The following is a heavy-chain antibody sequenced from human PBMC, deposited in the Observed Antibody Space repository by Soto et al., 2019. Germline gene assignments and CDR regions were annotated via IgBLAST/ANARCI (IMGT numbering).Heavy chain of an antibody. Sequence: PGGSLRLSCAASGFTFSSYAMHWVRQAPGKGLEWVAVISYDGSNKYYADSVKGRFTISRDNSKNTLYLQMNSLRAEDTAVYYCARDQWPLGNGYYTGIGFDYWGQGTLVTVS. J-gene: IGHJ4*02. CDR2: ISYDGSNK. V-gene: IGHV3-30-3*01. CDR3: ARDQWPLGNGYYTGIGFDY. CDR1: GFTFSSYA. D-gene: IGHD3-3*01.